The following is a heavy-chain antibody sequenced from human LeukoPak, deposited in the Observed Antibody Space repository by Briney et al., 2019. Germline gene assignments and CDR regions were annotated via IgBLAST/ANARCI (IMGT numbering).Heavy chain of an antibody. J-gene: IGHJ4*02. CDR1: GFTFSSYA. D-gene: IGHD3-16*01. Sequence: GGSLRLSCAASGFTFSSYAMSWVRQAPGKGLEWVANIKQDGSEKYYVVSVKGRFTISGDNAKNSLYLQMNSLRAEDTALYYCASGRQLGYWGQGTLVTVSS. CDR2: IKQDGSEK. CDR3: ASGRQLGY. V-gene: IGHV3-7*01.